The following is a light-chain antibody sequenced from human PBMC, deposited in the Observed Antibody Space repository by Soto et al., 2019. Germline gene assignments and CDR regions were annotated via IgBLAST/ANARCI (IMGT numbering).Light chain of an antibody. CDR2: DTS. Sequence: EIVLTQSPATLSLSPGERATLSCRASQSVSSYLAWYQQKPGQAPRLLIYDTSTRATGIPARFSGSGSGTDFTLTISSLEPEDFAIYYCQQYFEWPPMTFGQGTKVEI. J-gene: IGKJ1*01. CDR1: QSVSSY. V-gene: IGKV3-11*01. CDR3: QQYFEWPPMT.